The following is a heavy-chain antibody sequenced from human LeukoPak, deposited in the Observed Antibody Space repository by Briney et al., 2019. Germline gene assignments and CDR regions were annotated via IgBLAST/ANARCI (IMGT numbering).Heavy chain of an antibody. CDR1: GGSISSSSYY. CDR3: ARERLERSGGRDAYYFDY. V-gene: IGHV4-31*03. CDR2: IYYSGST. J-gene: IGHJ4*02. Sequence: PSETLSLTCTVSGGSISSSSYYWGWIRQPPGKGLEWIGYIYYSGSTYYNPSLKSRVTISVDTSKNQFSLKLSSVTAADTAVYYCARERLERSGGRDAYYFDYWGQGTLVTVSS. D-gene: IGHD2-15*01.